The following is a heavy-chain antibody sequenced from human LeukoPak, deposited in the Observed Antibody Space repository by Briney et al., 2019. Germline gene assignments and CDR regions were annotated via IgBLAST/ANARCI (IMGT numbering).Heavy chain of an antibody. J-gene: IGHJ4*02. V-gene: IGHV3-23*01. CDR1: GFTFSSYS. CDR2: IRDRGDTT. D-gene: IGHD1-26*01. Sequence: PGGSLRLSCAASGFTFSSYSMSWVRQAPGMGLEWVSAIRDRGDTTYYADSVKGRFTISRDNAKNSLYLQMNSLRADDTAVYYCARGGSYVHYWGQGTLVTVSS. CDR3: ARGGSYVHY.